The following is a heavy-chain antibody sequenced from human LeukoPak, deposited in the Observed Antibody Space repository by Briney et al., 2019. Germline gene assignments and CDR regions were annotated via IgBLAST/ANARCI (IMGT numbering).Heavy chain of an antibody. D-gene: IGHD7-27*01. Sequence: ASVKVSWKASGYTFTGDYMHWVRQAPGQGLEWMGWINPNSGGTNYAQKFQGRVTMTRDTSISTAYMELSRLRSDDTAVYYCAREWGSVWFDPWGQGTLVTVSS. J-gene: IGHJ5*02. CDR3: AREWGSVWFDP. CDR2: INPNSGGT. CDR1: GYTFTGDY. V-gene: IGHV1-2*02.